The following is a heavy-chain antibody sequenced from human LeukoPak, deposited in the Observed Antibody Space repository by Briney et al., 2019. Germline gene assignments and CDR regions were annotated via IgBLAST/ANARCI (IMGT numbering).Heavy chain of an antibody. D-gene: IGHD6-19*01. J-gene: IGHJ4*02. CDR1: GFTFSSYA. V-gene: IGHV3-23*01. Sequence: GGSLRLSCAASGFTFSSYAMNWVRQAPGKGLEWVSTISGSGGSTYYADSVKGRFTISRDNSKNTLYLQMNSLRAEDTAVYYCAKMVHTEQWLVPFDYWGQGTLVTVSS. CDR3: AKMVHTEQWLVPFDY. CDR2: ISGSGGST.